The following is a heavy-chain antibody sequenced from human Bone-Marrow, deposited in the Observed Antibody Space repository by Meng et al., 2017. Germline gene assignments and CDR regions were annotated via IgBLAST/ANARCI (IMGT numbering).Heavy chain of an antibody. J-gene: IGHJ4*02. Sequence: SETLSLTCTVSDDSISGYYWSWIRQPPGKGLEWIGEINHSGSTHYNPSLKSRVTISVDTSKNQFSLKLSSVTAADTAVYYCARGRPRVLLWFGEFFYFDYWGQGTLVTVSS. CDR3: ARGRPRVLLWFGEFFYFDY. V-gene: IGHV4-34*01. CDR1: DDSISGYY. CDR2: INHSGST. D-gene: IGHD3-10*01.